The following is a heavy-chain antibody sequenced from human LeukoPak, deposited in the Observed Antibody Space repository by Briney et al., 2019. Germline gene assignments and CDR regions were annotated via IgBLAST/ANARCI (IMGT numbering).Heavy chain of an antibody. CDR1: GFMSSGHY. J-gene: IGHJ6*03. V-gene: IGHV3-72*01. CDR3: CTTAITSRYMDV. D-gene: IGHD4-23*01. CDR2: SRNKGQGYTT. Sequence: GGSLRLSCVASGFMSSGHYIDWVRQAPGKGLEWLGRSRNKGQGYTTEYAASVKGRFTFSRDETNNSLDLQMNSLKIEDTAVYYCCTTAITSRYMDVWGKGTTVAVSS.